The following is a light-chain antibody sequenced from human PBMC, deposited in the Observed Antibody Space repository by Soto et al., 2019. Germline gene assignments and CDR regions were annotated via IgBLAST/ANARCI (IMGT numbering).Light chain of an antibody. Sequence: QSVLTQPPSASGTPGRRVVISCSGNSSNIGSNTVNWYQQLPGTAPKLLIYSNNHRPSGVPDRFSGSKSGTSASLAISGLQSDDEADYYCAAWDDSLNGYVFATGTKVTVL. V-gene: IGLV1-44*01. J-gene: IGLJ1*01. CDR2: SNN. CDR1: SSNIGSNT. CDR3: AAWDDSLNGYV.